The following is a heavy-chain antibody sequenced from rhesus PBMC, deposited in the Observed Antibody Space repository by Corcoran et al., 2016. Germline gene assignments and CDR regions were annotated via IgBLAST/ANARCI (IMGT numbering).Heavy chain of an antibody. D-gene: IGHD1-44*01. Sequence: QLQLQESGPGLVKPSETLSVTCAVSGGSISSSYWSWIRQAPGKGLEWIGYIYGSGSSTNYNPALKSRVTRSVDTSKNQFSLKLRSVTAADTAVYYCARGRTTIDYWGQGVLVTVSS. J-gene: IGHJ4*01. CDR2: IYGSGSST. CDR1: GGSISSSY. V-gene: IGHV4-169*01. CDR3: ARGRTTIDY.